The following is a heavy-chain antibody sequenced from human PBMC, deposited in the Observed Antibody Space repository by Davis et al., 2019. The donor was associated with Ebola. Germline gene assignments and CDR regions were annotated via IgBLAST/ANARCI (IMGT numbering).Heavy chain of an antibody. V-gene: IGHV3-21*01. Sequence: GGSLRLSCAASGFTFSSYAMSWVRQAPGKGLEWVSSISSSSSYIYYADSVKGRFTISRDNAKNSLYLQMNSLRAEDTAVYYCARDKKAAAGLRGYFDLWGRGTLVTVSS. D-gene: IGHD6-13*01. J-gene: IGHJ2*01. CDR1: GFTFSSYA. CDR3: ARDKKAAAGLRGYFDL. CDR2: ISSSSSYI.